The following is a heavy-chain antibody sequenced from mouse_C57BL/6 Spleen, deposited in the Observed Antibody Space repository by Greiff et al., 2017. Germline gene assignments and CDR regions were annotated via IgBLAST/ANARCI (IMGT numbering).Heavy chain of an antibody. Sequence: LVESGAELVRPGASVTLSCKASGYTFTDYEMHWVKQTPVHGLEWIGAIDPETGGTAYNQKFKGKAILTADKSSSTAYMELRSLTSEDSAVYYCQYPLDYWGQGTTLTVSS. V-gene: IGHV1-15*01. J-gene: IGHJ2*01. CDR2: IDPETGGT. CDR3: QYPLDY. CDR1: GYTFTDYE.